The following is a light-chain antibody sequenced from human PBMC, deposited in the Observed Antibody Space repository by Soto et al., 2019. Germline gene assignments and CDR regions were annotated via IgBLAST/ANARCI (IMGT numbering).Light chain of an antibody. CDR1: QGIDRW. Sequence: DIQITQSPSSLSAYVASTVAITCRSSQGIDRWLAWYQQKPGKAPKVLIYAASSLRSGVPSRFSGSGSGTDFSLTISSLQTEDLATYYCQQSKSFPLTFGGGTKVDIK. CDR2: AAS. V-gene: IGKV1-12*01. CDR3: QQSKSFPLT. J-gene: IGKJ4*01.